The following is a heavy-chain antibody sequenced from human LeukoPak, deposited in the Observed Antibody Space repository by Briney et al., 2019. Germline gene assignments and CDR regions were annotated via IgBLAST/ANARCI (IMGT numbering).Heavy chain of an antibody. CDR1: GFTFTSSA. CDR2: IVVGSGNT. Sequence: VASVKVSCKASGFTFTSSAMQWVRQARGQGLEWIGWIVVGSGNTNYAQKFHERVTITRDMSTSTTYMELSRLRSEDTAVYYCGADLTMVRGVPRWFDPWGQGTLVTVSS. D-gene: IGHD3-10*01. J-gene: IGHJ5*02. CDR3: GADLTMVRGVPRWFDP. V-gene: IGHV1-58*02.